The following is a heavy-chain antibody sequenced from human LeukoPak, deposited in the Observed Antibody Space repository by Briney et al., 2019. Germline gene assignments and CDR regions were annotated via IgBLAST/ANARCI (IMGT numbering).Heavy chain of an antibody. CDR1: GFTFDNYA. CDR2: ISWNSGSI. Sequence: PGGSLRLSCAASGFTFDNYAMHWVRQAPGKGLEWVSGISWNSGSIGYADSVKGRFTISGDNAKNSLYLQMNSLRAEDTALYYCTKDQTRIVGATNSFDYWGQGTLVTVSS. J-gene: IGHJ4*02. V-gene: IGHV3-9*01. CDR3: TKDQTRIVGATNSFDY. D-gene: IGHD1-26*01.